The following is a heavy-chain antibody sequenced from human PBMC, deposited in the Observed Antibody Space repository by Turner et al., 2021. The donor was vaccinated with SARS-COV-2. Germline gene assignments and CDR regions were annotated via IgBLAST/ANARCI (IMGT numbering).Heavy chain of an antibody. CDR3: ARDVPTYYDDSSGYYTDAFDI. Sequence: EVQLVESGGGLVMPGGSIRLSCAASGFTFSSYSMNWVRQAQGKGLEWVSSIRGSSSYRYYADSVKGRFTISRDNAKNSLYLKMNSLRAEDTAVYYCARDVPTYYDDSSGYYTDAFDIWGQGTMVTVSS. D-gene: IGHD3-22*01. CDR2: IRGSSSYR. J-gene: IGHJ3*02. V-gene: IGHV3-21*01. CDR1: GFTFSSYS.